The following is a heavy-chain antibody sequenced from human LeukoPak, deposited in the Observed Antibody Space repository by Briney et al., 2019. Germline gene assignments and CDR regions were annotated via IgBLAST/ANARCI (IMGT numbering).Heavy chain of an antibody. CDR3: ASSPWFGESDDY. V-gene: IGHV1-46*01. CDR2: INPSGGST. J-gene: IGHJ4*02. Sequence: ASVKVSCKASGYTFTSYYMHWVRQAPGQGLEWMGIINPSGGSTSYAQKFQGRVTITRDTSTSTVYMELSSLRSEDTAVYYCASSPWFGESDDYWGQGTLVTVSS. D-gene: IGHD3-10*01. CDR1: GYTFTSYY.